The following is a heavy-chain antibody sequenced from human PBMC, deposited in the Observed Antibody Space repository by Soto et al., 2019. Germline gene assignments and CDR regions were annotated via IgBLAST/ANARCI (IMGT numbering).Heavy chain of an antibody. Sequence: SVKVSCKASGGTFSSYAISWVRQAPGQGLEWMGGIIPIFGTANYAQKFQGRVTITADESTSTAYMELSSLRSEDTAVYYCARVAYYDSSGYYRSTGYYGMDVWGQGTTVTVS. CDR1: GGTFSSYA. CDR2: IIPIFGTA. J-gene: IGHJ6*02. CDR3: ARVAYYDSSGYYRSTGYYGMDV. V-gene: IGHV1-69*13. D-gene: IGHD3-22*01.